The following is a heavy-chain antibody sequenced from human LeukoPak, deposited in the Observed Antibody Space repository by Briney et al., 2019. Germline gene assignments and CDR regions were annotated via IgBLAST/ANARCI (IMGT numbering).Heavy chain of an antibody. D-gene: IGHD3-10*01. Sequence: GGSLRLSCAASGFTVSSNYMSWVRQAPGKGLEWVSVVYTDGNIYYADSVKGRFTISRDNAKNSLYLQMNSLRAEDTAVYYCAREGTYVDHFDYWGQGTLVTVSS. CDR1: GFTVSSNY. CDR2: VYTDGNI. J-gene: IGHJ4*02. V-gene: IGHV3-66*01. CDR3: AREGTYVDHFDY.